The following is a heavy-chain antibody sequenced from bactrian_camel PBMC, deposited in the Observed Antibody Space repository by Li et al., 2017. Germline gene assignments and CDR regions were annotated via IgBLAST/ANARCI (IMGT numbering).Heavy chain of an antibody. J-gene: IGHJ6*01. CDR3: AAKGGRCGDSDARTDFAS. Sequence: HVQLVESGGGLVQPGGSLRLSCTASGFTFDDSDMAWYRQAPGNQCELVSHIRKDGSTYYADSVNGRFTISRDNAKNTVYLQMNSLISEDTALYYCAAKGGRCGDSDARTDFASWGQGTQVTVS. CDR1: GFTFDDSD. D-gene: IGHD1*01. V-gene: IGHV3S60*01. CDR2: IRKDGST.